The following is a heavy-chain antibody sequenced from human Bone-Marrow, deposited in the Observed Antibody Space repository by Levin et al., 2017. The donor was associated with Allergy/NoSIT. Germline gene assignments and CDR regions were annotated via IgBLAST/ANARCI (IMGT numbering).Heavy chain of an antibody. Sequence: GESLKISCAASGFTFSSYAMSWVRQAPGKGLEWVSAISGSDSKTYYADSVRGRFTISRDNSKNTLYLQMNSLRADDTAVYYCAKAFDYSTGYWGQGTLVTVSS. V-gene: IGHV3-23*01. D-gene: IGHD4-11*01. CDR2: ISGSDSKT. CDR3: AKAFDYSTGY. J-gene: IGHJ1*01. CDR1: GFTFSSYA.